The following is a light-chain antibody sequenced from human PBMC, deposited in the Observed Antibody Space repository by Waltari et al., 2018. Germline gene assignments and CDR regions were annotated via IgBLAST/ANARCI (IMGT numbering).Light chain of an antibody. Sequence: KFMLTQPHSVSESPGKTVSISCTRSSGSIPRNYVQLYQQRPGSAPTIMIYEDDQRPSGVPDRVSGSIDSSANSASRANSGLKTEDEADYYCQSYDAYVVFGGGTRLTVL. V-gene: IGLV6-57*03. CDR1: SGSIPRNY. CDR3: QSYDAYVV. J-gene: IGLJ2*01. CDR2: EDD.